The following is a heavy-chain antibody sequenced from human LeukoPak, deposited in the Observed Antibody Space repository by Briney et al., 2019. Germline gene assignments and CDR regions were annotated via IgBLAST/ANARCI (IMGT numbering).Heavy chain of an antibody. CDR1: RYTFTTYD. CDR3: VRTPPNWGADY. Sequence: ASVKVSCKASRYTFTTYDINWVRQATGQGLEWMGWMSPNSGSTGYAQKFQGRVTMTRDTSISTAYMELSSLRSEDTAVYYCVRTPPNWGADYWGQGTLVTVSS. J-gene: IGHJ4*02. CDR2: MSPNSGST. D-gene: IGHD7-27*01. V-gene: IGHV1-8*01.